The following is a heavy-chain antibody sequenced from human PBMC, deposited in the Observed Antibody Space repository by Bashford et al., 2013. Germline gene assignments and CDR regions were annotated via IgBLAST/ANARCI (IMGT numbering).Heavy chain of an antibody. CDR2: IIPILGIA. J-gene: IGHJ6*02. Sequence: SVKVSCKASGGTFSSYAISWVRQAPGQGLEWMGGIIPILGIANYAQKFQGRVTITADKSTSTAYMELSSLRSEDTAVYYCARVEDNWNEQNYYYYGMDVWGQGTTVTVSS. CDR3: ARVEDNWNEQNYYYYGMDV. D-gene: IGHD1-20*01. CDR1: GGTFSSYA. V-gene: IGHV1-69*10.